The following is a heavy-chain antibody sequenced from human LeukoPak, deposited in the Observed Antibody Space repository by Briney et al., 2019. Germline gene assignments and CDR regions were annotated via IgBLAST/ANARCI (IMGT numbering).Heavy chain of an antibody. CDR1: GGSISSYY. D-gene: IGHD3-22*01. Sequence: PSETLSLTCTVSGGSISSYYWSWIRQPPGKGLEWIGYIYYSGSTNYNPSLKSRVTISVDTSKNQFSLKLSSVTAADTAVYYCARARVIISYDSSGYLSHGAFDIWGQGTMVTVSS. CDR3: ARARVIISYDSSGYLSHGAFDI. J-gene: IGHJ3*02. CDR2: IYYSGST. V-gene: IGHV4-59*01.